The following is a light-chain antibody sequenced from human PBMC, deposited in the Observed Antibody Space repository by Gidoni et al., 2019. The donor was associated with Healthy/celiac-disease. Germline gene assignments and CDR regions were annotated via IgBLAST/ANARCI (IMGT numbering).Light chain of an antibody. Sequence: DNQMTHSPSSLSASVGDRVTITCRASQSISSYLNWYQQKPGKAPKLLIYAASSLQSGVPSRFSGSGSGTDFTLTISSLQPEDFATYYCQQSYSTPVRFGQGTKLEIK. CDR2: AAS. CDR3: QQSYSTPVR. V-gene: IGKV1-39*01. CDR1: QSISSY. J-gene: IGKJ2*03.